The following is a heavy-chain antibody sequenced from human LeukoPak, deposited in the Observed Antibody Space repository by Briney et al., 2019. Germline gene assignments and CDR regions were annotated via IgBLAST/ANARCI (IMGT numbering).Heavy chain of an antibody. CDR2: IIPIFGTA. D-gene: IGHD1-26*01. V-gene: IGHV1-69*13. J-gene: IGHJ5*02. CDR1: GGTLSSYA. Sequence: SVKVSCKASGGTLSSYAISWVRQVPGQGLEWMGGIIPIFGTANYAQKFQGRVTITADESTSTAYMELSSLRSEDTAVYYCARDGTEGAANRFDPWGQGTLVTVSS. CDR3: ARDGTEGAANRFDP.